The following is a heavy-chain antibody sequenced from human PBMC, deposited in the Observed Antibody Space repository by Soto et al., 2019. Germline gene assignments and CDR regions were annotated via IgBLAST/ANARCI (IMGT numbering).Heavy chain of an antibody. V-gene: IGHV3-23*01. CDR2: ISPSGGAT. Sequence: EVQLLESGGGLVQPGGSLRLSCVASGFTFSTYVMRWVRQAPGKGLEWVSSISPSGGATSYADSVKGRFTMSRDNSKNTLYLQMSSLRAEDTALYYCAKDLSGAFDIWGQGTMVTVSS. D-gene: IGHD3-10*01. CDR3: AKDLSGAFDI. J-gene: IGHJ3*02. CDR1: GFTFSTYV.